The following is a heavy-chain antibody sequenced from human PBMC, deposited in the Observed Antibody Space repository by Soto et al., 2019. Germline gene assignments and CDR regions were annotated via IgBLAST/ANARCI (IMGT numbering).Heavy chain of an antibody. CDR2: IYYSGST. V-gene: IGHV4-61*05. CDR1: GDSINSRSYY. D-gene: IGHD6-19*01. J-gene: IGHJ4*02. Sequence: SETLSLTCTVTGDSINSRSYYWGWIRQPPGKGLEWIGYIYYSGSTNYNPSLKSRVTISVDTSKNQFSLKLSSVTAADTAVYYCARGTVAPYYWGQGTLVTVSS. CDR3: ARGTVAPYY.